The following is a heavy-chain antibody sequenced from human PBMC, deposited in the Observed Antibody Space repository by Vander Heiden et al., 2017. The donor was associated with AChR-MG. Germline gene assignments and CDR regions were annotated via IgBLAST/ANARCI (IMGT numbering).Heavy chain of an antibody. Sequence: EVQLVESGGGLVQPGGSLRLSCAASGFPFRSYGMHWVRQATGKGLEWVSAIGTAGDAYYPGSVKGRFTISRENAKNSLYLQMNSLRAGDTAVYYCARGNGDYGSAFDIWGQGTMVTVSS. J-gene: IGHJ3*02. CDR1: GFPFRSYG. D-gene: IGHD4-17*01. CDR3: ARGNGDYGSAFDI. V-gene: IGHV3-13*01. CDR2: IGTAGDA.